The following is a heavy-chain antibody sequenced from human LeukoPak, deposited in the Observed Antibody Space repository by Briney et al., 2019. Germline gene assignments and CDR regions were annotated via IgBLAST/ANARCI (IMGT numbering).Heavy chain of an antibody. CDR1: GFTFSSYA. CDR2: ISGSGGST. CDR3: AKGVPPKPFYGDYCDY. D-gene: IGHD4-17*01. J-gene: IGHJ4*02. V-gene: IGHV3-23*01. Sequence: PGGSLRLSCAASGFTFSSYAMSWVRQAPGKGLEWVSAISGSGGSTYHADSVKGRFTISRDNSKNTLYLQMNSLRAEGTAVYYCAKGVPPKPFYGDYCDYWGQGTLVTVSS.